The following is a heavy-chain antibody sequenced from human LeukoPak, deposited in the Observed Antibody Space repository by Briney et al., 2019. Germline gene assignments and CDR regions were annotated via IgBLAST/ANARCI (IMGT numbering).Heavy chain of an antibody. J-gene: IGHJ4*02. V-gene: IGHV4-38-2*01. CDR3: ARLTDDYITI. CDR1: SYSISSGYY. CDR2: IYHSGST. Sequence: SETLSLTCAVSSYSISSGYYWGWIRQSPGKGLEWIGSIYHSGSTYYNPSLRSRVTISVDTSMNQFSLKVRSVTAADTALYYCARLTDDYITIWGQGTLVTVSS. D-gene: IGHD3-3*01.